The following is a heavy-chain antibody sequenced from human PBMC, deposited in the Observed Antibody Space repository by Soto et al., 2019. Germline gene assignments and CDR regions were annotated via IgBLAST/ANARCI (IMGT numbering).Heavy chain of an antibody. CDR3: AVAAQNFYFDY. CDR2: ISAYNGNT. V-gene: IGHV1-18*01. Sequence: QVQVVQSGAEVKKPAASVKVSCKASRYTFTSDGISWVRLAPGQGLEWMGWISAYNGNTNYDQKLQDRVTTATVTSTSTAYIELMILRSYDTAVYYCAVAAQNFYFDYWGQGPLVPVSS. D-gene: IGHD2-15*01. J-gene: IGHJ4*02. CDR1: RYTFTSDG.